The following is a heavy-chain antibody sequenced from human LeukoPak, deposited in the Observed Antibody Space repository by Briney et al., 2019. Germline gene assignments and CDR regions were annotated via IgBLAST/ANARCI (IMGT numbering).Heavy chain of an antibody. CDR3: ATTPGYSSGWYYDY. CDR2: IIPIFGTA. Sequence: GASVKVSCQASGGTFSSYAISWVRQAPGRGLEWMGGIIPIFGTANYAQKFQGRVTITADESTSTAYMELSSLRSEDTAVYYCATTPGYSSGWYYDYWGQGTLVTVSS. V-gene: IGHV1-69*13. J-gene: IGHJ4*02. CDR1: GGTFSSYA. D-gene: IGHD6-19*01.